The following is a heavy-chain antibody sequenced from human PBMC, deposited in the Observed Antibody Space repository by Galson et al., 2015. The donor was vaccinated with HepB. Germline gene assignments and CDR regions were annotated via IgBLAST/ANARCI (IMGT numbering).Heavy chain of an antibody. CDR2: IWDDGSNQ. D-gene: IGHD6-19*01. CDR3: ATEDYRSGWFFFQH. V-gene: IGHV3-33*01. J-gene: IGHJ1*01. Sequence: SLRLSCAASGFPFSTYVIHWVRQAPGKGLEWVALIWDDGSNQYYADSVKGRFTISRDNSKNTVYLQMNSLRAEDTAVYYCATEDYRSGWFFFQHWGQGTLVTGSS. CDR1: GFPFSTYV.